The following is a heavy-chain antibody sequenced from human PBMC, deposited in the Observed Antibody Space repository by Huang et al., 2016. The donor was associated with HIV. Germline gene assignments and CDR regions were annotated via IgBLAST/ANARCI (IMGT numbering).Heavy chain of an antibody. Sequence: QLVESGGDSVQSGRSLRLSCRGSGFIFNDFGINCFRQSPGKGREWIGVVRSKGCGGAAKSARSVKDRFTVSRDEAKNVAFLQMDNLQVDDTAIYYCSPSGDDYFYFYMDVWGNGTTVIVS. J-gene: IGHJ6*03. D-gene: IGHD4-17*01. CDR3: SPSGDDYFYFYMDV. CDR2: VRSKGCGGAA. V-gene: IGHV3-49*03. CDR1: GFIFNDFG.